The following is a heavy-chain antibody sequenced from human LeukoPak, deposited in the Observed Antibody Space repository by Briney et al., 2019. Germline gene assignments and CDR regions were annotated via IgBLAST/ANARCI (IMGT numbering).Heavy chain of an antibody. V-gene: IGHV4-34*01. CDR2: INHSGST. Sequence: PSETLSLTCAVYGGSFSGYYWSRIRQPPGKGLEWIGEINHSGSTNYNPSLKSRVTISVDTSKNQFSLKLSSVTAADTAVYYCARGSRGVLVAYARPYYFDYWGQGTLVTVSS. D-gene: IGHD2-8*01. CDR3: ARGSRGVLVAYARPYYFDY. CDR1: GGSFSGYY. J-gene: IGHJ4*02.